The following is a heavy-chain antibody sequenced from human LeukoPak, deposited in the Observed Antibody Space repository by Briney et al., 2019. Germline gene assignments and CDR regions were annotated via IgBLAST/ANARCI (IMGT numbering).Heavy chain of an antibody. CDR3: TTTRPYGTTWAGAFED. D-gene: IGHD6-19*01. CDR2: VTSRSAT. Sequence: PGGSLRLSCVASGFIFSSHGMSWVRQAPGKGLEWVSPVTSRSATHYTDSVKGRFITSRDSSKNTLFLQMNSLRAEDTALYYCTTTRPYGTTWAGAFEDWGQGTPVTVSS. V-gene: IGHV3-23*01. CDR1: GFIFSSHG. J-gene: IGHJ4*02.